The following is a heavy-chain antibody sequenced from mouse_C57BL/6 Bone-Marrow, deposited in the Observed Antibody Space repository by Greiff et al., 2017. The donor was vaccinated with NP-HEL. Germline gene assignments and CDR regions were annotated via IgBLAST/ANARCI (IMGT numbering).Heavy chain of an antibody. J-gene: IGHJ2*01. Sequence: VQLQQSGAELVRPGASVKLSCTASGFNIKDYYMHWVKQRPEQGLEWIGWIDPDNGDTEYAEKFQGKATITADTASNTAYLQLSSLTSEDTAVYYWTTGTAVVVDYWGQGTTLTVSS. V-gene: IGHV14-4*01. CDR1: GFNIKDYY. D-gene: IGHD1-1*01. CDR3: TTGTAVVVDY. CDR2: IDPDNGDT.